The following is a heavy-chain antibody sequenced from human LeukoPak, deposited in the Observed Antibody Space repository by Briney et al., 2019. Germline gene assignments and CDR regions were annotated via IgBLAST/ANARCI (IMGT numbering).Heavy chain of an antibody. V-gene: IGHV3-15*01. CDR1: GFTFSKAW. Sequence: GGSLRPSCAASGFTFSKAWTSWVRQAPGKGVEWVGRIKSKTDGGTTDYAAPVKGRFTISREDSKNTLYLQMNSLKTEDTAVYYGTTDLNYYYDYMDVWGKGTTVTVSS. J-gene: IGHJ6*03. CDR3: TTDLNYYYDYMDV. CDR2: IKSKTDGGTT.